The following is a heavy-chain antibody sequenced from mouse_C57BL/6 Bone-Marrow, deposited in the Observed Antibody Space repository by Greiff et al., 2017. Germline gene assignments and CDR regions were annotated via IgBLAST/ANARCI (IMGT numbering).Heavy chain of an antibody. J-gene: IGHJ3*01. D-gene: IGHD1-1*01. CDR2: IYPGGGYT. CDR3: ARYYYGFDY. V-gene: IGHV1-63*01. CDR1: GYTFTNYW. Sequence: QVQLQQSGAELVRPGTSVKMSCTASGYTFTNYWIGWAQQRPGHGLEWLGDIYPGGGYTNYNEKFKGKATLTADKSSSTDYMQFSSLTSEDSAIYYCARYYYGFDYWGQGTRVTVSA.